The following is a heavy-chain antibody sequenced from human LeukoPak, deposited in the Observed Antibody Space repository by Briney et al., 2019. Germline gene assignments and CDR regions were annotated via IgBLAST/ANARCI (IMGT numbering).Heavy chain of an antibody. Sequence: SETLSLTCTVSGDSISSYFWTWIRQPPGKGLEWIGFIYHSGTSSYNPSLKSRLTMSVDTSKNQVSLKLNSVTAADTAIYYCARGSYGWFDPWGQGTLVTVSS. J-gene: IGHJ5*02. CDR2: IYHSGTS. CDR1: GDSISSYF. CDR3: ARGSYGWFDP. V-gene: IGHV4-59*01. D-gene: IGHD1-26*01.